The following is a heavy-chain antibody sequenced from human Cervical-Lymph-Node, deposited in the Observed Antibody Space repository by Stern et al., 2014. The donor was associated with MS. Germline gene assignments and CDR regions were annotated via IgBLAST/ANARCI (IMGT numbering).Heavy chain of an antibody. CDR1: GYTFIRYY. CDR3: ATLYDSSGNYGMEV. Sequence: QVQLVQSGAQGKKPGASVKVSCKGSGYTFIRYYIQWVRQAPGQGLEWMGIVNANGGSARYAQKFQGRVIMASDTSTSTVSMELSSLRSEDTAVYYCATLYDSSGNYGMEVWGQGTTVIVSS. D-gene: IGHD5/OR15-5a*01. J-gene: IGHJ6*02. CDR2: VNANGGSA. V-gene: IGHV1-46*01.